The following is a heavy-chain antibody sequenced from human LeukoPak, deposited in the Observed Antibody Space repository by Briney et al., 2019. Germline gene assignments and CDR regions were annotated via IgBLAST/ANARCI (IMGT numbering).Heavy chain of an antibody. CDR3: ASGELRTDGGKSFEY. D-gene: IGHD4-23*01. Sequence: SETLSLTCTVSGGSISSGSYYWSWIRQPAGKGLEWIGRIYTSGSTNYNPSLKSRVTISVDTSKNQFSLKLSSVTAADTAVYYCASGELRTDGGKSFEYWGQGTLVTVSS. CDR1: GGSISSGSYY. V-gene: IGHV4-61*02. CDR2: IYTSGST. J-gene: IGHJ4*02.